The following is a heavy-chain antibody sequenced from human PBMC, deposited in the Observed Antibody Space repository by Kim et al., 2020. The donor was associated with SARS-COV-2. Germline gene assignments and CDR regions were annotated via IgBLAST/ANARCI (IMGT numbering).Heavy chain of an antibody. Sequence: SETLSLTCAVSGGSISSSNWWSWVRQPPGKGLEWIGEIYHSGSTNYNPSLKSRVTISVDKSKNQFSLKLSSVTAADTAVYYCARESPYYYDSSGYFDYWGQGTLVTVSS. CDR2: IYHSGST. CDR3: ARESPYYYDSSGYFDY. CDR1: GGSISSSNW. J-gene: IGHJ4*02. D-gene: IGHD3-22*01. V-gene: IGHV4-4*02.